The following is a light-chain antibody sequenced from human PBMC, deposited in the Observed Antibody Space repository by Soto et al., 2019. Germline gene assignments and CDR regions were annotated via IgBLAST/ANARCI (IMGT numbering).Light chain of an antibody. J-gene: IGKJ1*01. CDR3: QNYNRAPRT. CDR1: QGISNS. V-gene: IGKV1-27*01. CDR2: GAS. Sequence: QMTQSPSSLSASVGDRVTITCRASQGISNSLAWYQQKPGKVPELLIYGASTLQPGVPSRFSGSGSGTEFALTISSLQPEDVATYYCQNYNRAPRTFGQGTKVELK.